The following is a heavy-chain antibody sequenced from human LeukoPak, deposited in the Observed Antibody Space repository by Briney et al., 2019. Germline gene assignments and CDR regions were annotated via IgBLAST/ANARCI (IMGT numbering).Heavy chain of an antibody. CDR1: GGSIRSYY. Sequence: SETLSLTCTVSGGSIRSYYWSWIRQPPGKGLEWIAHIHDSGSTSYNPSLKSRLTMSVDTSKNQFSLRLSSVTAADTAVYYCAREHKDYDGDGYYYGYWGQGTLVTVSS. V-gene: IGHV4-4*08. J-gene: IGHJ4*02. D-gene: IGHD2-21*02. CDR2: IHDSGST. CDR3: AREHKDYDGDGYYYGY.